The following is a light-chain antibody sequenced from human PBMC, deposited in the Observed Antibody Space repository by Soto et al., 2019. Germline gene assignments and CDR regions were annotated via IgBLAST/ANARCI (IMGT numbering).Light chain of an antibody. V-gene: IGKV3-20*01. CDR2: GAS. J-gene: IGKJ1*01. Sequence: EVVLTQSPATLSLSPGETATLSCRTSQSVSRYLAWYQQKPGQAPRLLIYGASSRATGIPDRFSGTGSGTDFTLTISRLEPEDFAVYYCQQYDSSPKTFGQGTKVDIK. CDR3: QQYDSSPKT. CDR1: QSVSRY.